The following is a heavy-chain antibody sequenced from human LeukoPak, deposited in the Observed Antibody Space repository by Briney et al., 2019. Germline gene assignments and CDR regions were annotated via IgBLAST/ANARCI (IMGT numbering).Heavy chain of an antibody. CDR1: GYTFTSYY. J-gene: IGHJ3*02. Sequence: RASVKVSCKASGYTFTSYYMHWVRQAPGQGLEWMGWIYPYSGDTNYAQNFQGRVTMTRDTSISTAYMELSSLKSDDTAVYYCARDRNSGSSLDIWGQGTMLTVSS. D-gene: IGHD6-6*01. V-gene: IGHV1-2*02. CDR3: ARDRNSGSSLDI. CDR2: IYPYSGDT.